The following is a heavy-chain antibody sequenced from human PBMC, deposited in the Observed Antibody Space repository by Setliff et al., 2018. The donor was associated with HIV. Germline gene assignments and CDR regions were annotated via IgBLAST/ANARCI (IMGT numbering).Heavy chain of an antibody. CDR1: GGTFSNYA. CDR2: ISTYKGNT. V-gene: IGHV1-2*02. J-gene: IGHJ5*02. CDR3: ARDGDYGEYGA. Sequence: ASVKVSCKASGGTFSNYAISWVRQAPGQGLEWMGWISTYKGNTKYEQKFQGRVTMTRDTSISTAYMELSRLRSDDTAVYYCARDGDYGEYGAWGQGTLVTVSS. D-gene: IGHD4-17*01.